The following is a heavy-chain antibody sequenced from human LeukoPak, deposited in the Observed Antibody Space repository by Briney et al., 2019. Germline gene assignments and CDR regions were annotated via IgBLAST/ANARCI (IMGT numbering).Heavy chain of an antibody. V-gene: IGHV3-9*01. Sequence: GGSLRLSCAASGFSFDDYGMHWVRQTPGKGLEWVSSISWNSHSIGYADSVKGRFTISRDNAKNSLYLQMNSLRAEDTAFYYCAKAYGSSGYYPLDYWGQGTLVTVSS. CDR2: ISWNSHSI. CDR1: GFSFDDYG. CDR3: AKAYGSSGYYPLDY. D-gene: IGHD3-22*01. J-gene: IGHJ4*02.